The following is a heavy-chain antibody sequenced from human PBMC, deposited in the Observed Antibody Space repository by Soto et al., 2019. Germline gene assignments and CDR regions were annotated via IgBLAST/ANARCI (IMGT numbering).Heavy chain of an antibody. Sequence: ASVTVSCKASGYTFRDYYIHCVRQAPGHRLEWMGWINSNSGGTKYAPKFQGGVTMTRDTSITTVYLKLSRVRAGDTAVFYCAREAATANRKGVDFWGQGTLVTVSS. D-gene: IGHD2-21*02. CDR3: AREAATANRKGVDF. V-gene: IGHV1-2*02. CDR2: INSNSGGT. J-gene: IGHJ4*02. CDR1: GYTFRDYY.